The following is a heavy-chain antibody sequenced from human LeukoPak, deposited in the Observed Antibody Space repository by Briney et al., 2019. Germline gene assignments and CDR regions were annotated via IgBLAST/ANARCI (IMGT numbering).Heavy chain of an antibody. V-gene: IGHV3-7*04. CDR2: IKQDGSEK. Sequence: GGSLRLSCAASGFTFSSYWMSWVRQAPGKGLEWVANIKQDGSEKYYVDSVKGRFTISRDNAKNSLYLQMNSLRAEDTAVYYCARVLSSSSTSCYRYWGQGTLVTVSS. D-gene: IGHD2-2*01. CDR3: ARVLSSSSTSCYRY. CDR1: GFTFSSYW. J-gene: IGHJ4*02.